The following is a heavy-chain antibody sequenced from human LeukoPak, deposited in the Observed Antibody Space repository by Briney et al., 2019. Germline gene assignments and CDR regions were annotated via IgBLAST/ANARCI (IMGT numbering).Heavy chain of an antibody. CDR3: AKIEGKYQLANIPDS. CDR2: IRYDGSNE. Sequence: SGGSLRLSCVASGFTFSYFGMHWVRQAPGKGLEWVAFIRYDGSNEYYAESVKGRFTISRDNSKNTLYPQMNSLRVEDTAAYYCAKIEGKYQLANIPDSWGQGTLVTVSS. J-gene: IGHJ4*02. D-gene: IGHD2-2*01. V-gene: IGHV3-30*02. CDR1: GFTFSYFG.